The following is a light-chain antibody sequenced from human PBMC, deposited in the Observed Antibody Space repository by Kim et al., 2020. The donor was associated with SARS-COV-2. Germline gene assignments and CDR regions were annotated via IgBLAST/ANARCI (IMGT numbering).Light chain of an antibody. CDR3: QQYGSSPYT. Sequence: EIVLTQSPGTLSLSPGERATLSCRASQSISSSFLAWYQQKPGQSPRLLIYGASSRATGIPDRFSGSGSGTDFTLTISRLEPEDLAVCYCQQYGSSPYTFGQGTKLEI. V-gene: IGKV3-20*01. CDR1: QSISSSF. CDR2: GAS. J-gene: IGKJ2*01.